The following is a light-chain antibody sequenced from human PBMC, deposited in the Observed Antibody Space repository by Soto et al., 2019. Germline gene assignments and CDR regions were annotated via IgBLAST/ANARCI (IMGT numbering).Light chain of an antibody. V-gene: IGKV1D-12*01. J-gene: IGKJ5*01. CDR1: QGISPW. Sequence: DIQMTQSPSSVSASVGDRVTITCRASQGISPWLAWYQQKPGKAPKLLIYAASSLQSGVPSRFSGSGFGTDFTLTISSLQPEDFATYYCQQANSFPITFGQGTRLEIK. CDR2: AAS. CDR3: QQANSFPIT.